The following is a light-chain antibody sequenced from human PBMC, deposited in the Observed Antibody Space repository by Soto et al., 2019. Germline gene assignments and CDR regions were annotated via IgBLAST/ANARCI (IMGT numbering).Light chain of an antibody. V-gene: IGLV1-47*01. CDR2: RNN. Sequence: QSVLTQPPSASGTPGQRVTISCSGSSSNIGSNYVYWYQQLPGTAPKLLIYRNNQRPSGVPDRFSGSKSGTSASLAISGLRSEDDADYYCAAWDDSLSGRVFGTGTKVTVL. CDR3: AAWDDSLSGRV. CDR1: SSNIGSNY. J-gene: IGLJ1*01.